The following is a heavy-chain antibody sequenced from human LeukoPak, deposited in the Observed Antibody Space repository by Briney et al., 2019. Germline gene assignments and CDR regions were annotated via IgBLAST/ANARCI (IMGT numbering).Heavy chain of an antibody. V-gene: IGHV1-24*01. CDR1: GYTLTELS. J-gene: IGHJ3*02. CDR3: ARELGYCSSTSCSYAFDI. Sequence: ASVKVSCKFSGYTLTELSMHWVRQAPGKGLEWMGGFDPEDGETIYAQKFQGRVTMTEDTSTDTAYMELSSLRSEDTAVYYCARELGYCSSTSCSYAFDIWGQGTMVTVSS. D-gene: IGHD2-2*01. CDR2: FDPEDGET.